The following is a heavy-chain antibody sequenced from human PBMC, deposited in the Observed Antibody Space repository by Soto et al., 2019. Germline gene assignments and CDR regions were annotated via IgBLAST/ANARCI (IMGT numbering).Heavy chain of an antibody. CDR3: ATPSYGSGSYLYYGMDV. CDR1: GGSISSSSYY. V-gene: IGHV4-39*01. CDR2: IYYSGST. J-gene: IGHJ6*02. Sequence: PSETLSLTCTVSGGSISSSSYYWGWIRQPPGKGLEWIGSIYYSGSTYYNPSLKSRVTISVGTSKNQFSLKLSSVTAADTAVYYCATPSYGSGSYLYYGMDVWGQGTTVTVSS. D-gene: IGHD3-10*01.